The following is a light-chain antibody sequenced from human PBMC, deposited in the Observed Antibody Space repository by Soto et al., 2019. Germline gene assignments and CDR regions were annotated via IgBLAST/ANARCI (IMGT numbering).Light chain of an antibody. Sequence: QSALTQPASVSGSPGQSITISCTGTSSDVGGYNYVSWYQQHPGKAPKLMIYDVSNRPSGVSNPFSGSKSGNTASLTISGLQAEDEADYYCSSYTSSSTGVFGTGTKVTVL. CDR3: SSYTSSSTGV. V-gene: IGLV2-14*01. CDR1: SSDVGGYNY. CDR2: DVS. J-gene: IGLJ1*01.